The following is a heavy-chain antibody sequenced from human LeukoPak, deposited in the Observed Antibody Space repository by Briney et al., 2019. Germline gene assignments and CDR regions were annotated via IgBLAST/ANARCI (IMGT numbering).Heavy chain of an antibody. CDR1: GYTFTNYG. Sequence: GASVKVSCKASGYTFTNYGISWVRQAPGQGLEWMGWISAFNANRKYAQKFQGRVTMSTDTSTSTAYMELRSLRSDDTAVYYCARFVGYSYDKTGFFDYWGQGTLVTVSS. D-gene: IGHD5-18*01. V-gene: IGHV1-18*01. CDR3: ARFVGYSYDKTGFFDY. CDR2: ISAFNANR. J-gene: IGHJ4*02.